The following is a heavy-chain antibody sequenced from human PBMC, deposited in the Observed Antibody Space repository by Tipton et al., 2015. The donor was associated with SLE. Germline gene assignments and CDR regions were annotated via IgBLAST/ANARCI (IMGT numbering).Heavy chain of an antibody. CDR3: ARMIRGVIILDAFDI. Sequence: SLRLSCAASGFTFRSYWMSWVRQAPGKGLEWVANIKQDGSEKYYVDSVKGRFTISRDNAKNSLYLQMNSLRAEDTAVYYCARMIRGVIILDAFDIWGQGTMVTVSS. CDR2: IKQDGSEK. V-gene: IGHV3-7*03. CDR1: GFTFRSYW. J-gene: IGHJ3*02. D-gene: IGHD3-10*01.